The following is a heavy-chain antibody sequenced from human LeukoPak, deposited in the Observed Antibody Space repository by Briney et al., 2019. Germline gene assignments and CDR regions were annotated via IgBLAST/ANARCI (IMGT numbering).Heavy chain of an antibody. Sequence: ASVKVSCKASGYTFTSYDINRVRQATGQGLEWMGWMNPNSGNTGYAQKFQGRVTMTRNTSISTAYMELSSLRSEDTAVYYCARGRRRNPICSTSCLVNDYWGQGTLVTVSS. J-gene: IGHJ4*02. V-gene: IGHV1-8*01. CDR1: GYTFTSYD. CDR3: ARGRRRNPICSTSCLVNDY. D-gene: IGHD2-2*01. CDR2: MNPNSGNT.